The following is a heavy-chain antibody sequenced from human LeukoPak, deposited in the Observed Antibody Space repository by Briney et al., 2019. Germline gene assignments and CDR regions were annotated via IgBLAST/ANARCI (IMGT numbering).Heavy chain of an antibody. Sequence: ASVKVSCKASGYTFTNYAITWVRQAPGQGLEWMGWISTYIANTKYAQNFQGRVTMTTDTSTSTAYMELRNLRSDDTAMYYCARDNPTSPNPSHYGDYVPFDHWGQGTLVTVSS. CDR3: ARDNPTSPNPSHYGDYVPFDH. J-gene: IGHJ4*02. CDR1: GYTFTNYA. V-gene: IGHV1-18*01. D-gene: IGHD4-17*01. CDR2: ISTYIANT.